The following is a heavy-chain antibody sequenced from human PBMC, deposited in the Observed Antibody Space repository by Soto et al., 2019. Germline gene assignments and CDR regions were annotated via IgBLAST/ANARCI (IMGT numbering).Heavy chain of an antibody. D-gene: IGHD3-10*01. CDR2: INHSGST. CDR1: GGSFSGYY. J-gene: IGHJ5*02. CDR3: ARSRHGSGSYYLNWFDP. Sequence: SETLSLTCAVYGGSFSGYYWSWIRQPPWKGLEWIGEINHSGSTNYNPSLKSRVTISVDTSKNQFSLKLSSVTAADTAVYYCARSRHGSGSYYLNWFDPWGQGTLVTVSS. V-gene: IGHV4-34*01.